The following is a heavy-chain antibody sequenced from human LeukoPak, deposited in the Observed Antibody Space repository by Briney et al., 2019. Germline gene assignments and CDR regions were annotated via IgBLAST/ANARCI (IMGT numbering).Heavy chain of an antibody. J-gene: IGHJ3*02. V-gene: IGHV4-34*01. CDR2: INHSGST. Sequence: PSETLSLTCTVSGGSIRSYYWSWIRQPPGKGLEWIGEINHSGSTNYNPSLKSRVTISVGTSKNQFSLKLSSVTAADTAVYYCARVPDAFDIWGQGTMVIVSS. CDR3: ARVPDAFDI. CDR1: GGSIRSYY.